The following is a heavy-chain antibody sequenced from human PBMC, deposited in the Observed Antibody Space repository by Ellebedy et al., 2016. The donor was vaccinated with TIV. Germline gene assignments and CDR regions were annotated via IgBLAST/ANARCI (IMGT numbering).Heavy chain of an antibody. CDR1: GGSISSYQ. J-gene: IGHJ6*02. D-gene: IGHD2-8*02. CDR2: IFAGGTT. CDR3: ARDVYCTGGSCFRLVAMDV. V-gene: IGHV4-4*07. Sequence: MPSETLSLTCSVSGGSISSYQWSWIRQPAGKGLEWIGRIFAGGTTNYNPSLKSRVTMSLDTSGNKFSLHLRSVTARDTAVYYCARDVYCTGGSCFRLVAMDVWGQGTAVTVSS.